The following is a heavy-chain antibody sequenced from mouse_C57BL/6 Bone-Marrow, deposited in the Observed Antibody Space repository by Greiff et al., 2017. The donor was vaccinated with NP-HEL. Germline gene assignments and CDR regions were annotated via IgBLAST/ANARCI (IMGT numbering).Heavy chain of an antibody. CDR3: ARPCHYAWFAY. D-gene: IGHD1-2*01. V-gene: IGHV5-6*01. CDR2: ISSGGSYT. Sequence: EVKLVESGGDLVKPGGSLKLSCAASGFTFSSYGMSWVRQTPDKRLEWVATISSGGSYTYYPDSVKGRFTISRDNAKNTLYLQMSSLKSEDTAVYYCARPCHYAWFAYWGQGTLVTVSA. CDR1: GFTFSSYG. J-gene: IGHJ3*01.